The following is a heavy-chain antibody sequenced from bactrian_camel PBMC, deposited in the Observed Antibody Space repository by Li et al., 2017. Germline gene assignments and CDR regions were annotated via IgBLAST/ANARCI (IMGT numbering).Heavy chain of an antibody. Sequence: VQLVESGGDLVQPGGSLRLTCATSGFTFSNYHMSWVRQAPGKGLEWVSDLNSGSSNTYYADSVKGRFTISKASAKDILYLQMNNLKPEDTGVYYCAADSPTARADVRTLYDMYLGQGTQVTVS. CDR3: AADSPTARADVRTLYDMY. V-gene: IGHV3S40*01. CDR2: LNSGSSNT. J-gene: IGHJ4*01. CDR1: GFTFSNYH. D-gene: IGHD5*01.